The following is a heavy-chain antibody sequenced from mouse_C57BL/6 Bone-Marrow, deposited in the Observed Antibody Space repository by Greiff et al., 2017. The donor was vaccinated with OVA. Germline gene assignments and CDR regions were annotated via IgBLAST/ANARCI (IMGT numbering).Heavy chain of an antibody. Sequence: EVQLVESGGGLVKPGGSLKLSCAASGFTFSDYGMHWVRQAPEKGLEWVAYISSGSSTIYYAETVKGRFTISRDNAKNTLFLQMTSLRSEDTAMYYCARGRLRRYYFDYWGQGTTLTVSS. D-gene: IGHD2-2*01. J-gene: IGHJ2*01. V-gene: IGHV5-17*01. CDR1: GFTFSDYG. CDR3: ARGRLRRYYFDY. CDR2: ISSGSSTI.